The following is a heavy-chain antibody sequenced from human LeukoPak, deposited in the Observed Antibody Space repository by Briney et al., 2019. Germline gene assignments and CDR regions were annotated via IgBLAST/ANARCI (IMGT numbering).Heavy chain of an antibody. CDR1: GASVSSYY. J-gene: IGHJ4*02. D-gene: IGHD2-15*01. Sequence: PAETLSLTCRVSGASVSSYYWSWIRQSPGKGLEWIGFFHYSGSTNYNPSLKSRVTTLIDTSMNQISLTLVSVPAADTPVSLCVEHHGGGPKLRLDFWGLGVLVTVPS. CDR2: FHYSGST. CDR3: VEHHGGGPKLRLDF. V-gene: IGHV4-59*02.